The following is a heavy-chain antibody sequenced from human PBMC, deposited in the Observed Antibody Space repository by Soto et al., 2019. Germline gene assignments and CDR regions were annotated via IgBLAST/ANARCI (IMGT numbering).Heavy chain of an antibody. Sequence: SETLSISCTVSGGSVCSGGYYGSWIQQHPGKGLEWIGYIYYSGSTYYNPSLKSRVTISVDTSKNQFSLKLSSVTAADTAVYYCARDMGIRYFDWLGRRDAFDIWGQGTMVTVSS. J-gene: IGHJ3*02. V-gene: IGHV4-31*03. D-gene: IGHD3-9*01. CDR1: GGSVCSGGYY. CDR2: IYYSGST. CDR3: ARDMGIRYFDWLGRRDAFDI.